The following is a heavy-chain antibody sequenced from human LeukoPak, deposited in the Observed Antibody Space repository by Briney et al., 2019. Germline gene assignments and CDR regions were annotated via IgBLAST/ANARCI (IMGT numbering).Heavy chain of an antibody. CDR2: INAGDGKT. J-gene: IGHJ5*02. V-gene: IGHV1-3*01. CDR3: ARAIYGSGLDNWFDP. CDR1: GYTFTNYA. Sequence: ASVKVSCKASGYTFTNYAMQWVRQAPGQRLEWMGWINAGDGKTRYSQKFQGRVTITRDTSASTAYMELSSLRSEDTAVYYCARAIYGSGLDNWFDPWGQGTLVTVSS. D-gene: IGHD3-10*01.